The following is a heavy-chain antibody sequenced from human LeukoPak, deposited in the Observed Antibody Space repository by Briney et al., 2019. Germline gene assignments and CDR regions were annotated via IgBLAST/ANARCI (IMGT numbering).Heavy chain of an antibody. CDR1: GYTFTGYY. CDR2: INPSGSST. V-gene: IGHV1-46*01. Sequence: ASVKVSCKASGYTFTGYYMHWVRQAPGQGLEWMGRINPSGSSTSYAQKFQGRVTMTRDTSTSTLYMELSSLGSEDTAVYYCARAHTSAPGTLFDYWGQGTLVTVSS. CDR3: ARAHTSAPGTLFDY. D-gene: IGHD3-3*01. J-gene: IGHJ4*02.